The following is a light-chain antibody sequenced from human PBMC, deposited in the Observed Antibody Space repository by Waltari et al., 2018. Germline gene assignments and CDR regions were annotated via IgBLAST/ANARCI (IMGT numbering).Light chain of an antibody. V-gene: IGKV1-33*01. J-gene: IGKJ4*01. Sequence: DIQMTQSPSSLSASVGDSVTITCQASQDINNFLNWYQQKPGRAPSPLIYDASNLETGVPSRFSGSGSGTHFTLTISSLQTEDSATYYCQQFDTLPPSFGGGTKVEI. CDR3: QQFDTLPPS. CDR2: DAS. CDR1: QDINNF.